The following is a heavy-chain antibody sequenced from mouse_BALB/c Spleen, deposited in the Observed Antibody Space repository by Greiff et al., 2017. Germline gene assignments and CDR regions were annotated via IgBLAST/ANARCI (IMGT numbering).Heavy chain of an antibody. V-gene: IGHV5-6-4*01. CDR2: ISSGGSYT. Sequence: EVKLMESGGGLVKPGGSLKLSCAASGFTFSSYTMSWVRQTPEKRLEWVATISSGGSYTYYPDSVKGRFTISRDNAKNTLYLQLSSLKSEDTAMYYCTRDQGINTVVNPFDYWGQGTTLTVSS. CDR1: GFTFSSYT. J-gene: IGHJ2*01. CDR3: TRDQGINTVVNPFDY. D-gene: IGHD1-1*01.